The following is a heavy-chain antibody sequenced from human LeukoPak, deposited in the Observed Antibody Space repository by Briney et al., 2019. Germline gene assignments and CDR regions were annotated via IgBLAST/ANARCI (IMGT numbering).Heavy chain of an antibody. J-gene: IGHJ4*02. CDR2: INPNSGGT. Sequence: ASVKVSCKASGYTFTGYYMHWVRQAPGQGLEWMGWINPNSGGTNYAQKFQGRVTMTGDTSISTAYMELSRLRSDDTAVYYCARVRVQQLVDFDYWGQGTLVTVSS. V-gene: IGHV1-2*02. CDR3: ARVRVQQLVDFDY. D-gene: IGHD6-13*01. CDR1: GYTFTGYY.